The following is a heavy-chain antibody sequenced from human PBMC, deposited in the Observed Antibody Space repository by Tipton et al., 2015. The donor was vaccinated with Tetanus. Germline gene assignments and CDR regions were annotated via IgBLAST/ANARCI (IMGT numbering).Heavy chain of an antibody. D-gene: IGHD6-13*01. CDR2: VYYTGST. Sequence: TLSLTCAVSGGSIRSSNWWSWVRQTPGKGLEWIGYVYYTGSTNHNPSLKSRVTISMDRSKNQISLQLTSVTAADTAVYFCAGVTAQRTELYFDHWGQGTLVTVS. J-gene: IGHJ4*02. CDR1: GGSIRSSNW. CDR3: AGVTAQRTELYFDH. V-gene: IGHV4-4*01.